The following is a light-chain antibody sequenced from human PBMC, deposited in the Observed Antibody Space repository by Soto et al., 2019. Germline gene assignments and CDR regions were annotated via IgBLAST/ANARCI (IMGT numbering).Light chain of an antibody. Sequence: QSVLTQPPSVSGAPGQRVTISCTGSSSNIGAGYDVHWYQQLPGTAPKLLIYGNSNRPSGVPDRFSGSKSGISASLAITGLQAEDEADYYCLSYDSSLSGWVFGGGTKLTVL. CDR3: LSYDSSLSGWV. V-gene: IGLV1-40*01. CDR2: GNS. CDR1: SSNIGAGYD. J-gene: IGLJ3*02.